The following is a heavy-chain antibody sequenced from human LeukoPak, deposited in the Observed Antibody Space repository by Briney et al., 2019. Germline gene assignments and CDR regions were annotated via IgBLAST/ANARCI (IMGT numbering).Heavy chain of an antibody. V-gene: IGHV1-69*13. Sequence: ASVKVSCKASGGTFSSYAISWVRQAPGQGLEWMGGIIPIFGTANYAQKFQGRVTITADESTSTAYMELSSLRSEDTAVYYCARDWTADYYYGMDVWGQGTTVTVSS. D-gene: IGHD3/OR15-3a*01. CDR2: IIPIFGTA. CDR3: ARDWTADYYYGMDV. CDR1: GGTFSSYA. J-gene: IGHJ6*02.